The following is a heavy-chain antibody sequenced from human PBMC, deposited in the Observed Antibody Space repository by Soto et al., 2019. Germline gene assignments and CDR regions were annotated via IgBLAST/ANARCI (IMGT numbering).Heavy chain of an antibody. D-gene: IGHD5-18*01. Sequence: QITLKESGPTLVKPTQTLTLTCSFSGFSLSTNGVGVGWIRQPPGKALEWLALNYWANDKRYNPSLKTRLTITKDTSETQPVPTMTHSDPVYTATYYRAHKPYSFRWAVDYWGQGALVTVSS. V-gene: IGHV2-5*02. CDR1: GFSLSTNGVG. CDR2: NYWANDK. J-gene: IGHJ4*02. CDR3: AHKPYSFRWAVDY.